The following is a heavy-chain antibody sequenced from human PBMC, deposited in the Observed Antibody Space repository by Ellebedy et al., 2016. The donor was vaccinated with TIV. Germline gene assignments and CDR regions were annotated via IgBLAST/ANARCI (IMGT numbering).Heavy chain of an antibody. CDR3: TTDSSKSRLVMVTSAQAFDV. D-gene: IGHD2-21*02. V-gene: IGHV1-24*01. CDR2: FDPEDGET. Sequence: AASVKVSCKVSGYSLTELSMHWARQAPGKGLEWMGGFDPEDGETTYAQSFQGRVTMTEETSTDTAYMELSSLRSDDTAVYFCTTDSSKSRLVMVTSAQAFDVWGQGTLVTVSS. J-gene: IGHJ3*01. CDR1: GYSLTELS.